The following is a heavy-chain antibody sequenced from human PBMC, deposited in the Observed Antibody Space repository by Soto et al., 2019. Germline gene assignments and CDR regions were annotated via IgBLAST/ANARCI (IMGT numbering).Heavy chain of an antibody. CDR3: VRIRLLWFPEPAY. Sequence: ASVKVSCKASGYNFITYGVQWVRQAPGQGLEWMGWINPGSGDTKYSDKFQGRVAITRDTSASTVYMELSRLRSEDTAVYFCVRIRLLWFPEPAYWGQGTVVTVSS. CDR1: GYNFITYG. V-gene: IGHV1-3*01. J-gene: IGHJ4*02. D-gene: IGHD3-10*01. CDR2: INPGSGDT.